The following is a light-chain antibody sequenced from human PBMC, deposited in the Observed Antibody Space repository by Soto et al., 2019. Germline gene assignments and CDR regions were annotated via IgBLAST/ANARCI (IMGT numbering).Light chain of an antibody. V-gene: IGKV3-15*01. Sequence: EIVLTQSPSTMSVSPGERATLSCRASQSVSTNLAWYQQKPGQPPRLLIYRAYTRATDIPARFSGSGSGTEFTLTIIGLQSEDFAVYYCQQYNNWPPYTFGQGTNLEIK. CDR2: RAY. CDR3: QQYNNWPPYT. J-gene: IGKJ2*01. CDR1: QSVSTN.